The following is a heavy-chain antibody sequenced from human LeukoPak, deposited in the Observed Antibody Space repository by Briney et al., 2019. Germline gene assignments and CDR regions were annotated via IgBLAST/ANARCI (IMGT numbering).Heavy chain of an antibody. D-gene: IGHD6-13*01. CDR2: IYAGDSGT. J-gene: IGHJ4*02. Sequence: KDGESLKISCRGSGYSFTSHWIGWVRQMPGKSLEWMAIIYAGDSGTRISPSFQGQVTISADKSISTAYLQWSSLKASDSAMYYCVRHGLGSSWFGFDYWGQGTLVTVSS. CDR3: VRHGLGSSWFGFDY. CDR1: GYSFTSHW. V-gene: IGHV5-51*01.